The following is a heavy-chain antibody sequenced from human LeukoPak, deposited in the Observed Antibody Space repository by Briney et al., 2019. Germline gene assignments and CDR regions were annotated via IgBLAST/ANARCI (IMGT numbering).Heavy chain of an antibody. CDR1: GFTFSSFA. CDR2: ISGRGGGGNT. J-gene: IGHJ5*02. V-gene: IGHV3-23*01. D-gene: IGHD2-2*01. Sequence: PGGSLRLSCAASGFTFSSFAMNWVRQAPGKGLEWVSAISGRGGGGNTYYADSVKGRFTVSRDDSKNTLYLEMNSLTAADTAVYYFAKAESPTATRGDWLDPWGQGVLVTVSS. CDR3: AKAESPTATRGDWLDP.